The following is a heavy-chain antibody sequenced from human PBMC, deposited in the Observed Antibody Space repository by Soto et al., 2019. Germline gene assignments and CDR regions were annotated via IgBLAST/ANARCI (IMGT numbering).Heavy chain of an antibody. V-gene: IGHV1-46*01. J-gene: IGHJ4*02. CDR2: INPSGGST. CDR3: ATITAGSWLFDY. Sequence: KVSCKASGYTFTSYYMHWVRQAPGQGLEWMGIINPSGGSTSYAQKFQGRVTMTRDTSTSTVYMKLSSLRSEDTAVYYCATITAGSWLFDYWGQGTLVTVSS. D-gene: IGHD1-26*01. CDR1: GYTFTSYY.